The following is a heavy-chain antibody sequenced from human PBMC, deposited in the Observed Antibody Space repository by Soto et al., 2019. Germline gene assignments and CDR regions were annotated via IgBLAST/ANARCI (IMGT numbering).Heavy chain of an antibody. Sequence: SVTLCVTCTVAGGSISRSSCYWGWIRQPPGKGLEWIGSIYYSGITYYNPSLKSRLTISAETSRNQFSLKLSSVTAADTAVYYCARHGMDYYDSSSYFYSPYYFDFWGQGTLVTVSS. J-gene: IGHJ4*02. CDR2: IYYSGIT. CDR3: ARHGMDYYDSSSYFYSPYYFDF. V-gene: IGHV4-39*01. D-gene: IGHD3-22*01. CDR1: GGSISRSSCY.